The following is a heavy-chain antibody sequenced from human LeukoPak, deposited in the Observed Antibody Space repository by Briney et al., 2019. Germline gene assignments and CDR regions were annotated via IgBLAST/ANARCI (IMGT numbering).Heavy chain of an antibody. CDR1: GFTFSNAW. CDR3: ITDYDRVCSYGQLFDY. V-gene: IGHV3-15*01. D-gene: IGHD3-10*02. Sequence: GGSLRPSCAASGFTFSNAWMSWVRQAPGKGLEWVGRIKSKTDGGTTDYAAPVKGRFTISRDDSKNTLYLQMNSLKTEDTAVYYCITDYDRVCSYGQLFDYWGQGTLVTVSS. J-gene: IGHJ4*02. CDR2: IKSKTDGGTT.